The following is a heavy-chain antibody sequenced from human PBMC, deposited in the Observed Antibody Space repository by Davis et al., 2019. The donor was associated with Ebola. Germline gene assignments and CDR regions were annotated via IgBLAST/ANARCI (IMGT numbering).Heavy chain of an antibody. CDR1: GFTVSSDY. CDR3: ARDPPQSGGYV. Sequence: GGSLRLSCVASGFTVSSDYMSWVRQAPGKGLEWVSVIYSGGSTYYADSVKGRFTISRHSSENTVFLQMNSLRPHDTAVYYCARDPPQSGGYVWGQGTLVTVSS. J-gene: IGHJ4*02. V-gene: IGHV3-53*04. CDR2: IYSGGST. D-gene: IGHD5-12*01.